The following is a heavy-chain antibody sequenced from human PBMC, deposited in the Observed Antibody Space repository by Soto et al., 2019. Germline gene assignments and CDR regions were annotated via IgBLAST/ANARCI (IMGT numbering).Heavy chain of an antibody. CDR2: ISYDGSNK. J-gene: IGHJ4*02. Sequence: QVQLVESGGGVVQPGRSLRLSCAASGFTFSSYGMHWVRQAPGKGLEWVAVISYDGSNKYYADSVKGRFTISRDNSKNTLYLQMNSLRAEDTAVYYCVRTPKGEFDYWGQGTLVTVSS. CDR1: GFTFSSYG. D-gene: IGHD3-16*01. CDR3: VRTPKGEFDY. V-gene: IGHV3-30*03.